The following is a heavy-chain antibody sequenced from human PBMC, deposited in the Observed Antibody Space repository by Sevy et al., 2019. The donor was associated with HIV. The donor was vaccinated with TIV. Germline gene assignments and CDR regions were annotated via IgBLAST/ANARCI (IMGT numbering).Heavy chain of an antibody. Sequence: GGSLRLSCAASGFTSSSYAMSWVRQPPRRGLEWVSTLSDSRVSTYYADSVKGRFTISRDNSKNILYLQMNSLRAEDTAVYYCARDRATSATGTLFDYWGQGTLVTVSS. D-gene: IGHD3-9*01. CDR1: GFTSSSYA. J-gene: IGHJ4*02. CDR3: ARDRATSATGTLFDY. V-gene: IGHV3-23*01. CDR2: LSDSRVST.